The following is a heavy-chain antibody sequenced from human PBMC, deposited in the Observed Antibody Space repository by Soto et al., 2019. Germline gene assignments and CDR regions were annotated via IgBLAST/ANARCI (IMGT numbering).Heavy chain of an antibody. CDR3: ADMMDAFDI. V-gene: IGHV4-34*01. D-gene: IGHD3-16*01. J-gene: IGHJ3*02. CDR1: GGSFSGYH. CDR2: INHSGST. Sequence: SETLSLTCAVYGGSFSGYHWSWIRQPPGKGLEWIGEINHSGSTNYNPSLKSRVTISVDTSKNQFSLKLSSVTAADTAVYYCADMMDAFDIWGQGTMVTVSS.